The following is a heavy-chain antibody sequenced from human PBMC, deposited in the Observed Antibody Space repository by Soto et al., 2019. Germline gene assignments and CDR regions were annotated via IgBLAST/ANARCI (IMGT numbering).Heavy chain of an antibody. V-gene: IGHV1-18*01. CDR1: GYTFTSYG. CDR2: ISAYNGNT. Sequence: ASVKVSCKASGYTFTSYGISWVRRAPGQGLEWMGWISAYNGNTNYAQKLQGRVTMTTDTSTSTAYMELRSLRSDDTAVYYCARTRRPFIAVAGTSLDYWGQGTLVTVSS. CDR3: ARTRRPFIAVAGTSLDY. J-gene: IGHJ4*02. D-gene: IGHD6-19*01.